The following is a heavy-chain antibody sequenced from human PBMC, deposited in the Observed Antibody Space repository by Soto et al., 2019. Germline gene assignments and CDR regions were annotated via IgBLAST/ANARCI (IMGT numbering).Heavy chain of an antibody. CDR2: ISYDGSNK. Sequence: GGSLRLSCAASGFTFSSYGMHWVRQAPGKGLEWVAVISYDGSNKYYADSVKGRFTISRDNSKNTLYLQMNSLRAEDTAVYYCAKDEADYDIFPYGMDVWGQGTTVTVSS. CDR3: AKDEADYDIFPYGMDV. CDR1: GFTFSSYG. J-gene: IGHJ6*02. D-gene: IGHD3-9*01. V-gene: IGHV3-30*18.